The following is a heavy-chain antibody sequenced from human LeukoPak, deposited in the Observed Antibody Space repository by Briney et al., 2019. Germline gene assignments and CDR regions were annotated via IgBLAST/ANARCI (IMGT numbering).Heavy chain of an antibody. CDR3: AKRVPYSSSSVYFDY. CDR2: ISDSGSDT. V-gene: IGHV3-23*01. J-gene: IGHJ4*02. D-gene: IGHD6-6*01. Sequence: GGTLRLSCAVSGVTFSSYGMSWVRQAPGKGLEWVSAISDSGSDTYYADSVKGRFTISKDNSKNTLYLRMNSLRADDTAVYYCAKRVPYSSSSVYFDYWGQGTRVTVSS. CDR1: GVTFSSYG.